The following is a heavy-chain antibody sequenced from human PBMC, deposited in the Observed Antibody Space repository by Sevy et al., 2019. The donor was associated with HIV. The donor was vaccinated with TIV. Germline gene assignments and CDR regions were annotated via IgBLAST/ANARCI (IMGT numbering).Heavy chain of an antibody. CDR2: MNPNSGDT. J-gene: IGHJ6*02. V-gene: IGHV1-8*02. CDR1: GYIFTTYD. CDR3: AGGPPIVMVVTAQYYKYYYGMDV. D-gene: IGHD2-15*01. Sequence: ASVKVSCMASGYIFTTYDINWVRQATGKGLEWMGWMNPNSGDTGNAQKFQGRVTITTNTSINTAYMELSSLISEDTAMYYWAGGPPIVMVVTAQYYKYYYGMDVWGQGTTVTVSS.